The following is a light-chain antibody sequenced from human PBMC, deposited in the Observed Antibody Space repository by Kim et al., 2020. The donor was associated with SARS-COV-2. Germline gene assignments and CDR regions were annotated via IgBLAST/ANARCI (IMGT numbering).Light chain of an antibody. V-gene: IGKV1-5*03. CDR1: QSISGW. J-gene: IGKJ1*01. CDR2: KSS. CDR3: QQYHTFWT. Sequence: DIQMTQSPSILSASVGDTVTITCRASQSISGWLAWYQQKPGETPKLLIFKSSTLQNGVPSRFSGSGSGTEFTLTISNLQPDDFATYFCQQYHTFWTFGQGTKVDIK.